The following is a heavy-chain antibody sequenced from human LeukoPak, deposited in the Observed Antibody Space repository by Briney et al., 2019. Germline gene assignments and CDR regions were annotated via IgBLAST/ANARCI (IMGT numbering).Heavy chain of an antibody. J-gene: IGHJ5*02. CDR1: GGSMSNYY. CDR3: ARGHNIVGP. V-gene: IGHV4-59*01. CDR2: IYYTGNT. Sequence: SETLSLTCTVSGGSMSNYYWSWIRQPPGKGLEYMGYIYYTGNTKYNPSLKSRVTISVDTSKNQFSLKVISVTTADTAVYFCARGHNIVGPWGQGTLVTVSS. D-gene: IGHD1-14*01.